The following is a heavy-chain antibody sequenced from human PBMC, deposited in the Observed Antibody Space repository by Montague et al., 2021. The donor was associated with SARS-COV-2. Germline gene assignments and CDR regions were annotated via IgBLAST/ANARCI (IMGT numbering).Heavy chain of an antibody. J-gene: IGHJ6*02. CDR3: ARDNYDSSGYSLYGMDV. D-gene: IGHD3-22*01. V-gene: IGHV3-30-3*01. CDR1: GFTFSSYA. CDR2: ISYDESNK. Sequence: SLRLSCVASGFTFSSYAMHWVRQAPGKGLEWVAVISYDESNKYYXDSXHGRFTISRDNSKNTLYLQMNSLRAEDTAVYYCARDNYDSSGYSLYGMDVWGQGTTVTVSS.